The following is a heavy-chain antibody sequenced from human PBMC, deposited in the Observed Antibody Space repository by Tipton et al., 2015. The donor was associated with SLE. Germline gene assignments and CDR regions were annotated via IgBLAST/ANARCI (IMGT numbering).Heavy chain of an antibody. CDR2: ISWNSGSI. J-gene: IGHJ4*02. V-gene: IGHV3-9*01. Sequence: SLRLSCAAPGFTFDDYAMHWVRQAPGKGLEWVSGISWNSGSIGYADSVKGRFTISRDNAKNSLYLQMNSLRAEDTALYYCAKDMGGSSYYFDYWGQGTLVTVSS. CDR1: GFTFDDYA. D-gene: IGHD1-26*01. CDR3: AKDMGGSSYYFDY.